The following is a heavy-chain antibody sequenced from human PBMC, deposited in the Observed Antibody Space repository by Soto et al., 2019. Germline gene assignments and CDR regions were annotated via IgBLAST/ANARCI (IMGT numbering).Heavy chain of an antibody. CDR2: INPSGGST. D-gene: IGHD6-13*01. Sequence: ASVKVSCKASGYAFTSYYMHWVRQAPGQGLEWMGIINPSGGSTSYAQKFQGRVTMTRDTSTSTVYMELSSLRSEDTAVYYCARGKREGSAAGYYYYYGMDVWGQGTTVTVSS. V-gene: IGHV1-46*01. CDR3: ARGKREGSAAGYYYYYGMDV. J-gene: IGHJ6*02. CDR1: GYAFTSYY.